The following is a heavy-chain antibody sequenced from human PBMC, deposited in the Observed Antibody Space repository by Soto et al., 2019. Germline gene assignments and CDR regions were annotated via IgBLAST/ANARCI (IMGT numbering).Heavy chain of an antibody. Sequence: PSETLSLTCAVSGGSISSGGYSWSWIRQPPGKGLEWIGYIYHSGSTYYNPSLKSRVTLSVDRSKNQFSLELSSVTAADTAVYYCARDGGYSGYLHYYFDYWAQGTLVTVSS. V-gene: IGHV4-30-2*01. D-gene: IGHD5-12*01. CDR1: GGSISSGGYS. J-gene: IGHJ4*02. CDR2: IYHSGST. CDR3: ARDGGYSGYLHYYFDY.